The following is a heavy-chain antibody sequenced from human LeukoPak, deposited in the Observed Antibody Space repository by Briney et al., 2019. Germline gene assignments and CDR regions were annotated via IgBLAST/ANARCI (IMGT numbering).Heavy chain of an antibody. Sequence: SETLSLTCTVSGGSISGSSYYWSWIRQPPGKGLEWIGEINHSGSTNYNPSLKSRVTISVDTSKNQFSLKLSSVTAADTAVYYCARLRGSRIQLWSRYFDYWGQGTLVTVSS. V-gene: IGHV4-39*07. CDR3: ARLRGSRIQLWSRYFDY. CDR1: GGSISGSSYY. CDR2: INHSGST. D-gene: IGHD5-18*01. J-gene: IGHJ4*02.